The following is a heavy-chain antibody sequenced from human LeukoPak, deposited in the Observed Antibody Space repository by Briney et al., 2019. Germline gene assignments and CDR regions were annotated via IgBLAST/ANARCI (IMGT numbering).Heavy chain of an antibody. D-gene: IGHD5-24*01. J-gene: IGHJ4*02. V-gene: IGHV3-48*03. CDR3: AKERDGYNYPYDY. CDR2: ISSSGSTI. Sequence: GGSLRLSCAASGFTFSSYEMNWVRQAPGKGLEWVSYISSSGSTIYYADSVKGRFTISRDNSKNTLYLQMNGLRAEDTAVYYCAKERDGYNYPYDYWGQGTLVTVSS. CDR1: GFTFSSYE.